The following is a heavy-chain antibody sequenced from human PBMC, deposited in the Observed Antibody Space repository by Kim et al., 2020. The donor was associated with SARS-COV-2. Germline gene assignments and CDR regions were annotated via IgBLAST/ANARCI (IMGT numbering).Heavy chain of an antibody. D-gene: IGHD2-21*02. CDR2: INPKSGGT. V-gene: IGHV1-2*06. CDR1: GYTFTAYY. CDR3: ARDPRVGGGDCPDH. Sequence: ASVKVSCQASGYTFTAYYMHWVRQAPGQGLEWMGRINPKSGGTNYAQKFQGRVTMTRDTSISTAYMELYSLRSDDTAVYFCARDPRVGGGDCPDHWGQGTLVTVSS. J-gene: IGHJ5*02.